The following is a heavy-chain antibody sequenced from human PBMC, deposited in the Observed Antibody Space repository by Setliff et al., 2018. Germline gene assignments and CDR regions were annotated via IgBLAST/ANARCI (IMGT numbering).Heavy chain of an antibody. J-gene: IGHJ3*02. Sequence: SETLSLTCIVSGASIREYYWSWVRQPPGKGLEWIGNLYYNGGTSHNPSFEDRVSISRDTSKNQFSLTVQSVTAADTAVYYCVRDIYFYGCYATGLGAFDIWGQGTLVTVSS. CDR2: LYYNGGT. CDR3: VRDIYFYGCYATGLGAFDI. D-gene: IGHD3-10*01. CDR1: GASIREYY. V-gene: IGHV4-59*01.